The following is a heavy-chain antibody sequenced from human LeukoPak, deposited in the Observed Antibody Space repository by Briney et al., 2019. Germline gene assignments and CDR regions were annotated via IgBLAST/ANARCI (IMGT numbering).Heavy chain of an antibody. Sequence: SVKVSCKASGYTFTSYYMHWVRQAPGQGLEWMGGIIPIFGTANYAQKFQGRVTITADESTSTAYMELSSLRSEDTAVYYCARVQASIAALTNWFDPWGQGTLVTVSS. D-gene: IGHD6-6*01. V-gene: IGHV1-69*13. CDR1: GYTFTSYY. J-gene: IGHJ5*02. CDR2: IIPIFGTA. CDR3: ARVQASIAALTNWFDP.